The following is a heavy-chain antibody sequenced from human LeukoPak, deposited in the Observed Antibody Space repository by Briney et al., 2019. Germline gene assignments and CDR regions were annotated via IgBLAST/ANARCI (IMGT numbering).Heavy chain of an antibody. D-gene: IGHD5-18*01. CDR2: ISAYNGNT. CDR1: GYTFTSYG. Sequence: ASVKVSRKASGYTFTSYGISWVRQAPGQGLEWMGWISAYNGNTNYAQKLQGRVTMTTDTSTSTAYMELRSLRSDDTAVYYCVREWGRYSYGQYYYGMDVWGQGTTVTVSS. CDR3: VREWGRYSYGQYYYGMDV. J-gene: IGHJ6*02. V-gene: IGHV1-18*01.